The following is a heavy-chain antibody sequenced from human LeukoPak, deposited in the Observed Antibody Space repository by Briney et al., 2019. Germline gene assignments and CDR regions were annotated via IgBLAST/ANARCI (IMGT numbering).Heavy chain of an antibody. Sequence: GGSLRLSCAASGFTVSDNYMSWVRQAPGKRLEWVSVMYSRGDTYYADSVKGRFTFSRDISKNTLYLQMNGLRTEDTAMYYCARDAPQVPAAGVLASWGQGTLVTVSS. CDR3: ARDAPQVPAAGVLAS. CDR2: MYSRGDT. CDR1: GFTVSDNY. J-gene: IGHJ5*02. V-gene: IGHV3-53*01. D-gene: IGHD6-13*01.